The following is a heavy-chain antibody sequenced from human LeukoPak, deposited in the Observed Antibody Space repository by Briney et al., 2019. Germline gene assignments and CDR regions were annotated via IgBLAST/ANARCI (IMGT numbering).Heavy chain of an antibody. D-gene: IGHD3-3*01. J-gene: IGHJ4*02. CDR3: ARRGGSGYFFAVDY. CDR2: INAGNDNT. Sequence: ASVKVSCKASGYTFTTYVMHWVRQAPGQRLEWMGWINAGNDNTKYSQKFQGRVTITRDTSTSTAYMELRSLRSGDTAVYYCARRGGSGYFFAVDYWGQGTLVTVSS. V-gene: IGHV1-3*01. CDR1: GYTFTTYV.